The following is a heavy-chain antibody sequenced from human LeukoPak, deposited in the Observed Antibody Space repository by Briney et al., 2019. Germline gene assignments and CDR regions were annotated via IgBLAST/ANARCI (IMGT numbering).Heavy chain of an antibody. CDR3: ARAIGPNWFDP. V-gene: IGHV1-69*13. CDR2: IIPIFGTA. CDR1: GYTFTSYY. Sequence: ASVKVSCKASGYTFTSYYMHWVRQAPGQGLEWMGGIIPIFGTANYAQKFQGRVTITADESTSTAYMELSSLRSEDTAVYYCARAIGPNWFDPWGQGTLVTVSS. D-gene: IGHD3-10*01. J-gene: IGHJ5*02.